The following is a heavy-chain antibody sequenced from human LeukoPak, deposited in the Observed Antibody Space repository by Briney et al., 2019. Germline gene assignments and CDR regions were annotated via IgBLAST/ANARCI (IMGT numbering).Heavy chain of an antibody. CDR1: GFIFSDYW. J-gene: IGHJ4*02. D-gene: IGHD6-6*01. CDR2: ISSDGSST. CDR3: ARDQRVTGRPDIDY. Sequence: GGSLRLSCAASGFIFSDYWMNWVRQTPGKGLVWVSRISSDGSSTTYADSVKGRFTISRDNAKNTLYLQMNNLRAEDTAMYYCARDQRVTGRPDIDYWGQGTLVIVSS. V-gene: IGHV3-74*03.